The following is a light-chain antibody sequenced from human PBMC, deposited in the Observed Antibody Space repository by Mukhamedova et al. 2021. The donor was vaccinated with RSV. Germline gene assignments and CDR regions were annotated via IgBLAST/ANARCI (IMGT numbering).Light chain of an antibody. J-gene: IGLJ3*02. V-gene: IGLV2-14*01. CDR2: EVS. CDR1: SGDIGSYTY. Sequence: ITISCTGTSGDIGSYTYVSWYQQHPGKAPKLMIFEVSHRPSGVSNRFSGSKSGNTASLTISGLQADDEADYYCCSYAFTNAWVF. CDR3: CSYAFTNAWV.